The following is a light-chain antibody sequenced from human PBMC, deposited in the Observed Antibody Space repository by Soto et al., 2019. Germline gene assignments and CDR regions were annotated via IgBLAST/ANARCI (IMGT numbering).Light chain of an antibody. J-gene: IGLJ2*01. CDR1: SSNIGNNY. Sequence: QSVLTQPPSVSAAPGQKVTISCSGSSSNIGNNYVSSYQQFPEAAPKLLIYDNDKRPSGIPDRFSGSKSGTSATLGITGLQTGDEADYYCATWDRSLSAGVFGGGTKLTVL. V-gene: IGLV1-51*01. CDR3: ATWDRSLSAGV. CDR2: DND.